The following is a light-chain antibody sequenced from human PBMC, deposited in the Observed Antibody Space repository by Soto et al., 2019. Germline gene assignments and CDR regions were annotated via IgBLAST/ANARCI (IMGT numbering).Light chain of an antibody. CDR3: QQYNSYSWT. J-gene: IGKJ1*01. CDR1: QSIASF. CDR2: DTS. Sequence: DIQMTQSPSSLSASIGDTVTITCRASQSIASFLNWLQLKPGKAPKLLISDTSTLQSGVPSRFSGGGSGTEFTLTISSLQPDDFATYYCQQYNSYSWTFGQGTKVDIK. V-gene: IGKV1-16*01.